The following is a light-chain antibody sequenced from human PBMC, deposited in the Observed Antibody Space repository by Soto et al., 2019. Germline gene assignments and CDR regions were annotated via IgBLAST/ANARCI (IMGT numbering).Light chain of an antibody. J-gene: IGKJ4*01. CDR2: KAS. V-gene: IGKV1-5*03. Sequence: DIQMTQSPSTLSASVGDRVTITCRASQSISSWLAWYQHKPGKAPNLLIYKASSLESGVPSRFSGSGSGTEFTLTVSLLPPDDVANYYYQQYDRYPLTFGRGTKVEIK. CDR3: QQYDRYPLT. CDR1: QSISSW.